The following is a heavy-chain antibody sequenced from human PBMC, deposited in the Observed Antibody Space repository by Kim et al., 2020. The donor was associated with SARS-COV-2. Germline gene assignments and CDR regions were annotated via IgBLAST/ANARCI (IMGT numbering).Heavy chain of an antibody. D-gene: IGHD1-26*01. CDR2: IYFSGST. CDR3: ARSGLVGATPYGMDV. J-gene: IGHJ6*02. Sequence: SETLSLTCTVSGGSISSYYWSWIRQPPGKGLEWIGYIYFSGSTNYNPSLKSRVTISVDTSKNQFSLKLNSVTAADTAVYYCARSGLVGATPYGMDVWGQGTTVTVSS. V-gene: IGHV4-59*01. CDR1: GGSISSYY.